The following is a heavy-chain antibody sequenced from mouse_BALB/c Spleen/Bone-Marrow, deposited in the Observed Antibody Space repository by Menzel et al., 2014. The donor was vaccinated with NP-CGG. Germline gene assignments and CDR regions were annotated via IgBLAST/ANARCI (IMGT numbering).Heavy chain of an antibody. J-gene: IGHJ2*01. CDR3: ARGNGYHFDY. Sequence: VQLQQSGPSLVKPSQTLSLTCSVTGDSITSSYWNWIRKFPGHKLEYMGYISYSGNAYYNPSLKSRISLTRDTSKNQYYLQLNSVTTEDTATYFCARGNGYHFDYWGQGTTLTVSS. V-gene: IGHV3-8*02. D-gene: IGHD1-2*01. CDR2: ISYSGNA. CDR1: GDSITSSY.